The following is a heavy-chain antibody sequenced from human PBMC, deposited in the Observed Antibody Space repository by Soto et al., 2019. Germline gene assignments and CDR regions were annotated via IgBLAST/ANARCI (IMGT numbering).Heavy chain of an antibody. CDR2: IYPGDSDT. J-gene: IGHJ3*02. Sequence: GESLKISCKGSGYSFTSYWIGWVRQMPGKGLEWMGIIYPGDSDTRYSPSFQGQVTISADKSISTAYLQWSSLKASDTAMYYCARHRRYCSGGSCYSMHAFDIWGQGTMVTVSS. D-gene: IGHD2-15*01. CDR3: ARHRRYCSGGSCYSMHAFDI. CDR1: GYSFTSYW. V-gene: IGHV5-51*01.